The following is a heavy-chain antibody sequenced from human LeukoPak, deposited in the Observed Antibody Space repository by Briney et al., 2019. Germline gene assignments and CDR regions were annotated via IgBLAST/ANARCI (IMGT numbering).Heavy chain of an antibody. J-gene: IGHJ4*02. V-gene: IGHV4-59*07. CDR2: IHHTGSF. CDR1: IASTSDYY. D-gene: IGHD2-21*01. Sequence: SDTLSLTCTLLIASTSDYYWSWLRQPPGKGLEWIGYIHHTGSFDYNPSRNSPATISLDTSKNQFFLKFTSLTAPGPAVYYCTRGDWARDCWGQGHLVSVSS. CDR3: TRGDWARDC.